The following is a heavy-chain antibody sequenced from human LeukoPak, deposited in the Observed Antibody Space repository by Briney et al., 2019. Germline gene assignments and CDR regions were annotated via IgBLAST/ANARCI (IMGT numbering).Heavy chain of an antibody. CDR2: IYVAGDR. Sequence: GGSLRLSCAASGFTFSKYISWVRQAPGKGLEWVSVIYVAGDRHYADSVKGRFTISKDSSKNTVYLQMNSLRAEDTAVYYCARVDSWGQGTLVTVSS. V-gene: IGHV3-66*01. CDR1: GFTFSKY. CDR3: ARVDS. J-gene: IGHJ4*02.